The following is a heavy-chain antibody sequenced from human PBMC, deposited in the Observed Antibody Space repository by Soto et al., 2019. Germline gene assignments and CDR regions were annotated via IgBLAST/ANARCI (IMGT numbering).Heavy chain of an antibody. D-gene: IGHD3-10*01. V-gene: IGHV1-69*13. CDR2: IIPIFGTA. Sequence: SVKVSCKASGGTFSSYAISWVRQAPGQGLEWMGGIIPIFGTANYAQKFQGRVTITADESTSTAYMELSSLRSEDTAVYYCARDRGIPPGTWTFDIWGQGTMVTVSS. CDR1: GGTFSSYA. CDR3: ARDRGIPPGTWTFDI. J-gene: IGHJ3*02.